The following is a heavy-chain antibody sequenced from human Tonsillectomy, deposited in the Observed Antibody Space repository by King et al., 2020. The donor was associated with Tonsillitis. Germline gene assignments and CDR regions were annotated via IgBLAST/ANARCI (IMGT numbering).Heavy chain of an antibody. CDR3: ARQTPMTNGRWYWFDP. Sequence: QMQLQESGPGLVKPSETLSLTCTVSGCSISSSRYYWGWIRQPPGKGLEWIGSIYYSGSTYYNPSLKSRVTISVDTSKNQFSLKMSSVTAADTAVYYCARQTPMTNGRWYWFDPWGQGTLVTVSS. J-gene: IGHJ5*02. CDR1: GCSISSSRYY. V-gene: IGHV4-39*01. D-gene: IGHD4-23*01. CDR2: IYYSGST.